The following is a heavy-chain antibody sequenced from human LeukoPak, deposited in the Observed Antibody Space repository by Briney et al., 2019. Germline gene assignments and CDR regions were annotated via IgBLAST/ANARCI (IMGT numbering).Heavy chain of an antibody. CDR2: ISSNGADT. J-gene: IGHJ4*02. CDR1: RFTFSTYA. Sequence: HPGGSLRLSCAVSRFTFSTYAMTWVRQAPGQGLEYVSAISSNGADTYYADSVKGRFTISRDNSKHTLYLQMNSLRAEDTAVYYCAKGGGYSSSPVDYCGQGTLVTVSS. D-gene: IGHD6-13*01. CDR3: AKGGGYSSSPVDY. V-gene: IGHV3-23*01.